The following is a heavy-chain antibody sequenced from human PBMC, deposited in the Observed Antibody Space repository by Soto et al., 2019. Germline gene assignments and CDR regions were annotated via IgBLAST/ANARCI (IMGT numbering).Heavy chain of an antibody. Sequence: EVQLVESGGGLVQPGGSLRLSCAASGFIFTDYWIHWVRQAPGKGLVWVSRIKSDESTTNYADSVWGRLTISRDNAKNTVYLQITSLRAEDTAVSYWASGARNYYYFDYWGQGTLVTVSS. CDR1: GFIFTDYW. D-gene: IGHD3-10*01. CDR3: ASGARNYYYFDY. J-gene: IGHJ4*02. CDR2: IKSDESTT. V-gene: IGHV3-74*01.